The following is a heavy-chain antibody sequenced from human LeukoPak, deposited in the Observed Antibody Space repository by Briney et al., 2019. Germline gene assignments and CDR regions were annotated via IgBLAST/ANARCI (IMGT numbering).Heavy chain of an antibody. V-gene: IGHV3-23*01. CDR2: ISGDGGSA. CDR1: GFTFSSYA. CDR3: AKMDYYESSDFFDY. J-gene: IGHJ4*02. Sequence: GGSLRLSCAASGFTFSSYAMSWVRQAPGKGLEWVSAISGDGGSAYYSDSVKGRFTISRDNSKNTLYLQMHSLRAEDTAVYYCAKMDYYESSDFFDYWGQGTLVTVSS. D-gene: IGHD3-22*01.